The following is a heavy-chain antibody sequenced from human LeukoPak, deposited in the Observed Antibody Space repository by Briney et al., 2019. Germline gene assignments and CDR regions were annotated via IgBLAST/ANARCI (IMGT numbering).Heavy chain of an antibody. D-gene: IGHD3-10*01. CDR1: GGSISSSSYY. V-gene: IGHV4-39*01. CDR2: IYYSGST. J-gene: IGHJ5*02. Sequence: SETLSLTCTVSGGSISSSSYYWGWIRQPPGKGLEWIGSIYYSGSTYYNPSLKSRVTISVDTSKNQFSLKLSSVTAADTAVYYCARLSRGRRSGSYPRWFDPWGQGTLVTVSS. CDR3: ARLSRGRRSGSYPRWFDP.